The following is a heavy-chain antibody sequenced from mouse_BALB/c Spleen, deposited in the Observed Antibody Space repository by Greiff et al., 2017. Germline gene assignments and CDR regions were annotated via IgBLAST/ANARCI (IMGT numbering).Heavy chain of an antibody. CDR2: ISSGGSYT. J-gene: IGHJ4*01. D-gene: IGHD2-3*01. CDR1: GFTFSSYG. V-gene: IGHV5-6*01. CDR3: ASLMIYYAMDY. Sequence: EVKLVESGGDLVKPGGSLKLSCAASGFTFSSYGMSWVRQTPDKRLEWVATISSGGSYTYYPDSVKGRFTISRDNAKNTLYLQMSSLKSEGTAMYYCASLMIYYAMDYWGQGTSVTVSS.